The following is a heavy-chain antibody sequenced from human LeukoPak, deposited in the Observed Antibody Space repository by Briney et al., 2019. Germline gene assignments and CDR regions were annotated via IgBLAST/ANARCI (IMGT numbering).Heavy chain of an antibody. CDR3: ARDDSGSYTSYYYYYMDV. CDR2: IYHSGGT. J-gene: IGHJ6*03. Sequence: SETLSLTCTVSGYSISSGYYWGWNRQPPGKGLEWIGSIYHSGGTYYNPSLKSRVTISVDTSKNQFSLKLSSVTAADTAVYYCARDDSGSYTSYYYYYMDVWGKGTTVTVSS. CDR1: GYSISSGYY. V-gene: IGHV4-38-2*02. D-gene: IGHD1-26*01.